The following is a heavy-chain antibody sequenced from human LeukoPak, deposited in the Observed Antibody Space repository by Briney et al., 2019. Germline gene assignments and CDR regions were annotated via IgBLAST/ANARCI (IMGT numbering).Heavy chain of an antibody. D-gene: IGHD6-19*01. CDR3: ARDSRIAVAGTRYYYYYMDV. V-gene: IGHV3-74*01. CDR1: GFTFSSYW. J-gene: IGHJ6*03. Sequence: GGSLRLSCAASGFTFSSYWMHWVRQAPGKGVVWVSRINTDGSSTSYADSVKGRFTISRDNAKNTLYLQMNSLRAEDTAVYYCARDSRIAVAGTRYYYYYMDVWGKGTTVTVSS. CDR2: INTDGSST.